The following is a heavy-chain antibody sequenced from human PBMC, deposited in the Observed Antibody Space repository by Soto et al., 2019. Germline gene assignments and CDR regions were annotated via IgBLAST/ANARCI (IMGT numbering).Heavy chain of an antibody. Sequence: SETLSLTCAVYGGSFSGYYWSWIRQPPGKGLEWIGEINHSGSTNYNPPLKSRVTISVDTSKNQFSLKLSSVTAADTAVYYCARGLDWNRSYYGMDVWGQGTTVTVSS. D-gene: IGHD1-1*01. J-gene: IGHJ6*02. CDR1: GGSFSGYY. CDR2: INHSGST. V-gene: IGHV4-34*01. CDR3: ARGLDWNRSYYGMDV.